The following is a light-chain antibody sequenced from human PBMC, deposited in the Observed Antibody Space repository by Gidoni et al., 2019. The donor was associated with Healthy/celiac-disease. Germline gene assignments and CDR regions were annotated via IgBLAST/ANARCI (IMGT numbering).Light chain of an antibody. V-gene: IGKV3-11*01. CDR3: QQRSNWPF. CDR1: QSVSSY. J-gene: IGKJ2*01. CDR2: DAS. Sequence: EIVLTQSPATLSLSPGESATLSCRASQSVSSYLAWYQQKPGQAPRLLIYDASNRATGIPARFSGSGSGTDFTLTISSLEPEDFAVYYCQQRSNWPFFGQXTKLEIK.